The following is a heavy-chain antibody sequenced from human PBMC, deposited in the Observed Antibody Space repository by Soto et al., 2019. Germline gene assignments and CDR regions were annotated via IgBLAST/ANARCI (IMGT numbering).Heavy chain of an antibody. CDR2: ISQNGDT. J-gene: IGHJ4*02. CDR3: ARDIIRAGEMATIIADD. CDR1: GVSISSGNY. V-gene: IGHV4-4*02. Sequence: PSVTLSLTCAVSGVSISSGNYWSWVRQSPDQGLEWIGQISQNGDTLYNPSLKSRVSLSIDKSENLFSLNLNSMTVADTAVYYCARDIIRAGEMATIIADDWGQGTLVTVSS. D-gene: IGHD5-12*01.